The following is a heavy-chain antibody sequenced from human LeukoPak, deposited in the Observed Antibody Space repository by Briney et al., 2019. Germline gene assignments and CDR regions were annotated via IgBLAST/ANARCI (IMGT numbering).Heavy chain of an antibody. V-gene: IGHV1-18*01. Sequence: ASVKVSCKASGYTFTSYGISWVRQAPGQGLEWMGWISAYNGNTNYAQKLQGRVTMTTDTSTSTAYMELRSLRSDDTVVYYCARVSCSSTSCYRDAFDIWGQGTMVTVSS. J-gene: IGHJ3*02. CDR2: ISAYNGNT. D-gene: IGHD2-2*02. CDR3: ARVSCSSTSCYRDAFDI. CDR1: GYTFTSYG.